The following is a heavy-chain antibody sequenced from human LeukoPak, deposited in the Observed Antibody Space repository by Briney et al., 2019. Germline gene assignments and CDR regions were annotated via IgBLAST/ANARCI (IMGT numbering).Heavy chain of an antibody. V-gene: IGHV1-18*01. D-gene: IGHD3-10*01. CDR3: TRRGPPATNWFDP. CDR2: ISTYNGDT. Sequence: ASVTVSCKTSGYTFTSHGINWVRQAPGQGLEWMGWISTYNGDTNSAQKFQGRVTLTTDTSTSTAYMELRSLRYDDTAVYYCTRRGPPATNWFDPWGRGTLVTVSS. CDR1: GYTFTSHG. J-gene: IGHJ5*02.